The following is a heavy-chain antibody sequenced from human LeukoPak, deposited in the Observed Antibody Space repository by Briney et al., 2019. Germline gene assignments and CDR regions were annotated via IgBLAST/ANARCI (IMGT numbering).Heavy chain of an antibody. V-gene: IGHV4-61*05. CDR1: GGSIGSRYHY. J-gene: IGHJ3*02. Sequence: SETLSLTCSVSGGSIGSRYHYWGWIRQPPGKGLEWIGYIYYSGSTNYNPSLKSRVTISVDTSKNQFSLKLSSVTAADTAVYYCARALVNSSGYNAFDIWGQGTMVTVSS. CDR3: ARALVNSSGYNAFDI. D-gene: IGHD3-22*01. CDR2: IYYSGST.